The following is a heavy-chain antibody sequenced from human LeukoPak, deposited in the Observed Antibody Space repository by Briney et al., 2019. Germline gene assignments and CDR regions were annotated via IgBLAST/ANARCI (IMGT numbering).Heavy chain of an antibody. V-gene: IGHV3-48*04. J-gene: IGHJ4*02. D-gene: IGHD3-3*01. Sequence: GGSLRLSCAASGFTFSSYSMNWVRQAPGKGLEGVSYISSSSSTIYYADSVKGRFTISRDNAKNSLYLQMNSLRAEDTAVYYCATHRSPFWFYWGQGTLVTVSS. CDR2: ISSSSSTI. CDR3: ATHRSPFWFY. CDR1: GFTFSSYS.